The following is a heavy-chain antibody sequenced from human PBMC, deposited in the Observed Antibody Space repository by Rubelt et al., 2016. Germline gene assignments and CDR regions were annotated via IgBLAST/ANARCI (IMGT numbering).Heavy chain of an antibody. D-gene: IGHD2-8*01. CDR3: ARDRCTNGVCYRDY. CDR1: GGSISSSSYY. V-gene: IGHV4-61*01. Sequence: QLQLQESGPGLVKPSETLSLTCTVSGGSISSSSYYWSWIRQPPGKGLEWIGYIYYSGSTNYNPSLKSRVTISVDTSKNQFSLKLSSVTAADTAVYYCARDRCTNGVCYRDYWGQGTLVAVSS. CDR2: IYYSGST. J-gene: IGHJ4*02.